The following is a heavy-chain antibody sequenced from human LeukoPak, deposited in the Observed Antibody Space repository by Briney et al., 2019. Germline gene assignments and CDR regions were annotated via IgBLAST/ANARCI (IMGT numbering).Heavy chain of an antibody. CDR2: INHSGST. J-gene: IGHJ4*02. D-gene: IGHD4-17*01. CDR1: GGSFSGYY. V-gene: IGHV4-34*01. CDR3: ARLATVITNY. Sequence: PSETLSLTCAVYGGSFSGYYWNWIRQPPGKGLEWIGEINHSGSTNYNPSLKSRVTISVDTSKNQFSLKLSSVTAADTAVYYCARLATVITNYWGQGTLVTVSS.